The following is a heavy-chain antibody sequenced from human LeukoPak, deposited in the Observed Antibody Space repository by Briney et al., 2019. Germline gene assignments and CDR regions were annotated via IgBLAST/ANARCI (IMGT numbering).Heavy chain of an antibody. D-gene: IGHD3-22*01. V-gene: IGHV3-7*05. CDR2: IKQDRSET. CDR1: GFTFSNYW. J-gene: IGHJ4*02. CDR3: ARVYSSLWAPSFDY. Sequence: GGSLRLSCAASGFTFSNYWMNWVRQAPGKGLEWVAYIKQDRSETYYVGSVKGRFTISRDNAKNSLFLQMNSLRAEDTAVYYCARVYSSLWAPSFDYWGQGALVTVSS.